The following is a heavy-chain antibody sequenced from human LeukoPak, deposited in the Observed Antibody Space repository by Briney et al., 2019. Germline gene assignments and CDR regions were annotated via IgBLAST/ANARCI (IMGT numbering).Heavy chain of an antibody. CDR3: ARVYYDSTIGSVYYYMDV. J-gene: IGHJ6*03. CDR1: GATFSDYA. CDR2: FIPILGTA. D-gene: IGHD3-22*01. V-gene: IGHV1-69*10. Sequence: SVKVSCKASGATFSDYALNWVRQAPGQGLEWMGVFIPILGTANSTQKFHDRLTITADISTSTAYMELSSLRSEDTAVYYCARVYYDSTIGSVYYYMDVWGKGTTVTVSS.